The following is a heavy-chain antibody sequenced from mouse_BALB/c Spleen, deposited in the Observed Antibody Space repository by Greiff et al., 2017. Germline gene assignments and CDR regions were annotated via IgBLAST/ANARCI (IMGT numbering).Heavy chain of an antibody. V-gene: IGHV1S29*02. D-gene: IGHD1-2*01. CDR3: ARHDYGFGY. CDR1: GYTFTDYN. Sequence: EVQRVESGPELVKPGASVKISCKASGYTFTDYNMHWVKQSHGKSLEWIGYIYPYNGGTGYNQKFKSKATLTVDNSSSTAYMELRSLTSEDSAVYYCARHDYGFGYWGQGTTLTVSS. CDR2: IYPYNGGT. J-gene: IGHJ2*01.